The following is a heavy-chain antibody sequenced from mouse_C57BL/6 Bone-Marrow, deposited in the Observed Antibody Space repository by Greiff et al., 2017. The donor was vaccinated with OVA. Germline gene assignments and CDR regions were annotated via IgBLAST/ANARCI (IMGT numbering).Heavy chain of an antibody. Sequence: EVQLQQSGPELVKPGASVKISCKASGYTFTDYYMNWVKQSHGKSLEWIGDINPNNGGTSYNQKFKGKATLTVDKSSSTAYMELRSLTSEDSAVYYCARRGGTHFDYWGQGTTLTVSS. J-gene: IGHJ2*01. D-gene: IGHD4-1*01. CDR1: GYTFTDYY. V-gene: IGHV1-26*01. CDR3: ARRGGTHFDY. CDR2: INPNNGGT.